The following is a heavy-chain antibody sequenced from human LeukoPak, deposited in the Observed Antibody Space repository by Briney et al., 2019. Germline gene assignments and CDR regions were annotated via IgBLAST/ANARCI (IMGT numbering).Heavy chain of an antibody. CDR3: TKDRGGYKYGSYYFDY. CDR2: INWDGGGT. CDR1: GFTFDDYA. D-gene: IGHD5-18*01. Sequence: PGRSLRLSCAASGFTFDDYAMHWVRQAPGKGLEWVSLINWDGGGTFYADSVKGRFSISRDNSKNSLYLQMNSLRLEDTALYYCTKDRGGYKYGSYYFDYWGQGTLVTVSS. J-gene: IGHJ4*02. V-gene: IGHV3-43D*03.